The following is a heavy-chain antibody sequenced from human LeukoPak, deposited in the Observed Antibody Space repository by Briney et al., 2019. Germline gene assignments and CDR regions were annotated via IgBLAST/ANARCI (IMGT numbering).Heavy chain of an antibody. V-gene: IGHV3-23*01. CDR3: AKSEPIDPFDY. Sequence: GGSLRLSCAASGFTFSSSAMSWVRQAPGKGLEWVSTISGSGSGSSTYYADSVKGRFTISRDNSKNTLYLQMNSLRAEDTAVYYCAKSEPIDPFDYWGQGTLVTVSS. CDR1: GFTFSSSA. CDR2: ISGSGSGSST. J-gene: IGHJ4*02. D-gene: IGHD1-14*01.